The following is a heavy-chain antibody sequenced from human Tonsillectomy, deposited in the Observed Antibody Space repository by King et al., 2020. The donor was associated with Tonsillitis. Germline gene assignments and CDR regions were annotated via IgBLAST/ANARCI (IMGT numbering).Heavy chain of an antibody. CDR2: ISGSGSTT. D-gene: IGHD3-22*01. J-gene: IGHJ4*02. Sequence: VQLVESGGNLVQPGGSLRLSCAASGFTFSNYAMTWVRQAPGKGLEWVSAISGSGSTTYYADSVKGRFTISRDNSKNTLYLQMNSLRAEDKAVFYCAKDAGDTSGYYFSYFDYGGQGTVVTVSS. CDR3: AKDAGDTSGYYFSYFDY. V-gene: IGHV3-23*04. CDR1: GFTFSNYA.